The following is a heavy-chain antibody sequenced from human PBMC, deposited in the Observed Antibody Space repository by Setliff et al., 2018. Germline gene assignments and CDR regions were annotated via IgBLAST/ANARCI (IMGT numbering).Heavy chain of an antibody. CDR2: SAGGANE. Sequence: GGSLRLSCVASGFSFSTYTVHWVRQAPGKGLEWISAGGANEYYADSVKGRFTIPRDKSRNTLYLQISSLKADDTAVYYCARASRFGTIVYRGDYYMDVWGKGTTVTVSS. CDR3: ARASRFGTIVYRGDYYMDV. J-gene: IGHJ6*03. V-gene: IGHV3-30*15. D-gene: IGHD3-10*01. CDR1: GFSFSTYT.